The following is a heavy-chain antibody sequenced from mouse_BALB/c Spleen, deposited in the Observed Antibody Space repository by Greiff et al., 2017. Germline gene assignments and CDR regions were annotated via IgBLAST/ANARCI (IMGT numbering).Heavy chain of an antibody. V-gene: IGHV5-6-5*01. CDR2: ISSGGST. J-gene: IGHJ1*01. CDR1: GFTFSSYA. D-gene: IGHD1-1*01. CDR3: ARGHYGSYWYFDV. Sequence: EVQRVESGGGLVKPGGSLKLSCAASGFTFSSYAMSWVRQTPEKRLEWVASISSGGSTYYPDSVKGRFTISRDNARNILYLQMSSLRSEDTAMYYCARGHYGSYWYFDVWGAGTTVTVSS.